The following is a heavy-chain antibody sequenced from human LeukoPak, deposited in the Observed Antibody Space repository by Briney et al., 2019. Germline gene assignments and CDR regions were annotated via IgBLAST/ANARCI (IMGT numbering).Heavy chain of an antibody. Sequence: PGGSLRLSCAASGFTFSSYSMNWVRQAPGKGLKWVSSVSSSGSYIYYADSVKGRFTISRDNAKNSLYLQMNSLRAEDTAVYYCAKSALASMVRGVRISGAFDIWGQGTMVTVSS. CDR3: AKSALASMVRGVRISGAFDI. D-gene: IGHD3-10*01. J-gene: IGHJ3*02. CDR1: GFTFSSYS. CDR2: VSSSGSYI. V-gene: IGHV3-21*04.